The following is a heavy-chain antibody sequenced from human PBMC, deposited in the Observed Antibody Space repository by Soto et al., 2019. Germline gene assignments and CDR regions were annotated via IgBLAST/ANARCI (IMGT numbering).Heavy chain of an antibody. CDR1: GYTFTGYY. CDR2: INPNSGGT. D-gene: IGHD6-19*01. Sequence: ASVKVSCKASGYTFTGYYMHWVRQAPGQGLEWMGWINPNSGGTNYAQKFQGWVTMTRDTSISTAYMELSRLRSDDTAVYYCARGYSSGWSGYFDYWGQGTLVTVSS. V-gene: IGHV1-2*04. CDR3: ARGYSSGWSGYFDY. J-gene: IGHJ4*02.